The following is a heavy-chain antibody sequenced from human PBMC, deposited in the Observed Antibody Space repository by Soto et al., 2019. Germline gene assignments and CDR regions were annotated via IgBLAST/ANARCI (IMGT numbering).Heavy chain of an antibody. V-gene: IGHV4-59*01. D-gene: IGHD2-15*01. Sequence: PSETLSLTCTVSGASITTCYWSWIRQPPGKGLEWIGYISYSGSTDYNPSLKSRVTISFDASKNQISLQVRSATAADAAVYYCARVFKKYFSDGKCTGFALGGQETLVPVS. CDR3: ARVFKKYFSDGKCTGFAL. CDR1: GASITTCY. CDR2: ISYSGST. J-gene: IGHJ4*02.